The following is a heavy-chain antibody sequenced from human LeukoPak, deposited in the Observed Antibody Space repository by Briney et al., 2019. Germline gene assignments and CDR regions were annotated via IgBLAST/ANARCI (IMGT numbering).Heavy chain of an antibody. D-gene: IGHD2-8*01. J-gene: IGHJ5*02. CDR1: GGSFSGYY. Sequence: PSETLSLTCAVYGGSFSGYYWSWLRQPPGKGLEWIGEINHSGSTNYNPSLKSRVTISVDTSKNQFSLKLSSVTAADTAVYYCARAFRMYALHNWFDPWGQGTLVTVSS. CDR3: ARAFRMYALHNWFDP. V-gene: IGHV4-34*01. CDR2: INHSGST.